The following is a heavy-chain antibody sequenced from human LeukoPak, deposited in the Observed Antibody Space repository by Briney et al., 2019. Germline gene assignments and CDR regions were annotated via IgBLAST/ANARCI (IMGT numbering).Heavy chain of an antibody. V-gene: IGHV3-23*01. CDR1: GFTFNTYT. D-gene: IGHD6-13*01. CDR2: ITGNGVST. Sequence: GGSLRLSCAASGFTFNTYTMNWVRLVPGKGLEWVSLITGNGVSTYYADSVKGRFTISRDNSKNTLYLQMNSLRAEDTAVYYCAKGLHSSSWYSDSRGQGTLVTVSS. CDR3: AKGLHSSSWYSDS. J-gene: IGHJ4*02.